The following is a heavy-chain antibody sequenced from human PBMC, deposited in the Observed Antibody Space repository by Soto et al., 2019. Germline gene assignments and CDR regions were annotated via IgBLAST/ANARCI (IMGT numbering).Heavy chain of an antibody. V-gene: IGHV3-30*18. J-gene: IGHJ3*02. D-gene: IGHD3-3*01. CDR2: ISYDGSNK. CDR1: GFTFSSYG. CDR3: ANRQGRFLGYDAFDI. Sequence: PGGSLRLSCAASGFTFSSYGMHWVRQAPGKGLEWVAVISYDGSNKYYADSVKGRFTISRDNSKNTLYLQMNSLRAEDTAVYYCANRQGRFLGYDAFDIWGQGTMVTVSS.